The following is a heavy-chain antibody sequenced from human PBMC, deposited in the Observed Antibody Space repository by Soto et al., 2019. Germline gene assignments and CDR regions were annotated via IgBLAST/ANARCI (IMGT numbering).Heavy chain of an antibody. CDR3: AKDLIYGYNSGRPFDS. Sequence: EVHLLESGGGLVQPGGSLRLSCAASGFTFSSFAMSWVRQAPGKGLEWVSAIGSRGDSTYYADSVKGRFIISRDNSKNTLYLQMNSLRAEDTAVYYCAKDLIYGYNSGRPFDSWGQGTLVTVSS. D-gene: IGHD6-19*01. CDR2: IGSRGDST. CDR1: GFTFSSFA. V-gene: IGHV3-23*01. J-gene: IGHJ4*02.